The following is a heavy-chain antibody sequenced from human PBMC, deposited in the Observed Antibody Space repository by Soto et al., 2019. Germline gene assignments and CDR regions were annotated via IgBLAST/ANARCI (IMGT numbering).Heavy chain of an antibody. CDR2: IIPIFGTA. J-gene: IGHJ5*02. CDR3: ARHPRNNLRYSCSSEMGNWFDP. D-gene: IGHD6-6*01. V-gene: IGHV1-69*01. Sequence: QVQLVQSGAEVKKPGSSVKVSCKASGGTFSSYAISWVRQAPGQGLEWMGGIIPIFGTANYAQKFQGRVTITAHESTSTAYMELSSLRSEDTAVYDCARHPRNNLRYSCSSEMGNWFDPWGQGTLVTVSS. CDR1: GGTFSSYA.